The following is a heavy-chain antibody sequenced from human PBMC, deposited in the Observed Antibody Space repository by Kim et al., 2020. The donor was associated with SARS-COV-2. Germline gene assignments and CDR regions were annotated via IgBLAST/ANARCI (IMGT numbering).Heavy chain of an antibody. Sequence: GGSLRLSCAASGFTFSSYAMSWVRQAPGKGLEWVSAISGSGGSTYYADSVKGRFTISRDNSKNTLYLQMNSLRAEDTAVYYCARGNYYYYGMDVWGQGTTVTVSS. CDR1: GFTFSSYA. D-gene: IGHD3-16*01. CDR2: ISGSGGST. V-gene: IGHV3-23*01. CDR3: ARGNYYYYGMDV. J-gene: IGHJ6*02.